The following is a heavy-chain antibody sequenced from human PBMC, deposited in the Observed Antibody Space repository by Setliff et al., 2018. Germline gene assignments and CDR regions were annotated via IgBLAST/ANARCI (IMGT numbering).Heavy chain of an antibody. V-gene: IGHV1-24*01. Sequence: ASVKVSCKASGYTLTELSRHWVRQAPGKGLEWMGGFDPEDGETIYAQKFQGRVTMTEDTSTDTAYMELSSLRSEDTAVYYCATQITMVRGVTDSHFDYWGQGTLVTVSS. J-gene: IGHJ4*02. D-gene: IGHD3-10*01. CDR2: FDPEDGET. CDR3: ATQITMVRGVTDSHFDY. CDR1: GYTLTELS.